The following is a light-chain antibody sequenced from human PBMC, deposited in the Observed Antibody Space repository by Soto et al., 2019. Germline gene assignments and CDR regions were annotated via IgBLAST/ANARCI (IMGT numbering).Light chain of an antibody. J-gene: IGKJ5*01. Sequence: ELVLTQSPATLSLSPGERATLSCRASQFLSSYLAWYQQIPGQPPRLLIYDTSNRDTGIPARFSGSRSGTDFTLTISSLEPEDFAVYFCHQRNKFGQGTRLEIK. CDR3: HQRNK. CDR2: DTS. V-gene: IGKV3-11*01. CDR1: QFLSSY.